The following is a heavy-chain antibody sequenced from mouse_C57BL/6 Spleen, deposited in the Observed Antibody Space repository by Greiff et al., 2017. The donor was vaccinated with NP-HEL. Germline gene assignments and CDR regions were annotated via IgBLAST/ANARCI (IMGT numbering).Heavy chain of an antibody. V-gene: IGHV1-69*01. CDR1: GYTFTSYW. Sequence: QVQLQQPGAELVMPGASVKLSCKASGYTFTSYWMHWVKQRPGQGLEWIGEIDPSDSYTNYNQKFKGKSTLTVDKSSSTAYMQLSSLTSEDSAVYYCARRGYRSNDYAMDYWGQGTSVTVSS. D-gene: IGHD2-5*01. CDR3: ARRGYRSNDYAMDY. J-gene: IGHJ4*01. CDR2: IDPSDSYT.